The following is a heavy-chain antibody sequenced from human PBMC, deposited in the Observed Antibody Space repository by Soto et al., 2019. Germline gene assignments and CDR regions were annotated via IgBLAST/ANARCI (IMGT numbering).Heavy chain of an antibody. J-gene: IGHJ4*02. CDR2: IYYSGST. CDR1: GGSVSSGSYY. Sequence: SETLSLTCTVSGGSVSSGSYYWSWIRQPPGKGLEWIGYIYYSGSTNYNPSLKSRVTISVDTSKNQFSLKLSSVTAADTAVYYCARVGWEDDSSGSFGYWGQGTLVTVSS. V-gene: IGHV4-61*01. CDR3: ARVGWEDDSSGSFGY. D-gene: IGHD3-22*01.